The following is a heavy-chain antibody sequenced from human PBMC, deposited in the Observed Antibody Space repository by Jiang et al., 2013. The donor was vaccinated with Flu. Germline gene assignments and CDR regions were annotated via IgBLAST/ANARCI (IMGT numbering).Heavy chain of an antibody. CDR3: ARDLKGYSSSWYGYYYYYYGMDV. D-gene: IGHD6-13*01. V-gene: IGHV1-46*01. J-gene: IGHJ6*02. CDR2: INPSGGST. CDR1: GYTFTSYY. Sequence: SGAEVKKPGASVKVSCKASGYTFTSYYMHWVRQAPGQGLEWMGIINPSGGSTSYAQKFQGRVTMTRDTSTSTVYMELSSLRSEDTAVYYCARDLKGYSSSWYGYYYYYYGMDVWGQGTTVTVSS.